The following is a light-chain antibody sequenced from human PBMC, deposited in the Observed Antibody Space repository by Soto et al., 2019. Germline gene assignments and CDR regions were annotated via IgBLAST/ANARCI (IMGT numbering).Light chain of an antibody. Sequence: QSALTQPPSASGSPGQSVTISCTGTSSDVGGYNYVSWYQQHPGKAPKLMIYEVSKRPSGVPDRFSGSKSGNTASLTVSGLQAEDDADYYCSSYARSNNYVFGSGTKVTVL. CDR2: EVS. V-gene: IGLV2-8*01. CDR1: SSDVGGYNY. J-gene: IGLJ1*01. CDR3: SSYARSNNYV.